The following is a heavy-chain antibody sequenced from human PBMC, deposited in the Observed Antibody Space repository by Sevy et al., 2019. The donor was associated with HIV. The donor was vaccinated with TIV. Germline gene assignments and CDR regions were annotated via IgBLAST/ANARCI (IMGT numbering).Heavy chain of an antibody. CDR3: ARPYGSGSWEAFDI. CDR1: GFTFSNYN. Sequence: GGSLRLSCAASGFTFSNYNMNWVRQAPGKGLEWVSSISSSSRYIYYADSMKGRFTISRDNAKNSLYLQMNSLRAEDTAVYYCARPYGSGSWEAFDIWGQGTMVTVSS. J-gene: IGHJ3*02. V-gene: IGHV3-21*01. CDR2: ISSSSRYI. D-gene: IGHD3-10*01.